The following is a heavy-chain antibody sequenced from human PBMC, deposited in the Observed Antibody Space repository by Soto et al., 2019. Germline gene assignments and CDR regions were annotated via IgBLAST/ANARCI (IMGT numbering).Heavy chain of an antibody. CDR3: AVAKLPAHYYYGMDV. Sequence: ASVKVSCKASGYTFTSYGISWVRQAPGQGLEWMGWISAYNGNTNYAQKLQGRVTMTTDTSTNTAYMELRSLTSDDTAVYYCAVAKLPAHYYYGMDVWGQGTTVTVSS. D-gene: IGHD3-10*01. J-gene: IGHJ6*02. CDR2: ISAYNGNT. V-gene: IGHV1-18*01. CDR1: GYTFTSYG.